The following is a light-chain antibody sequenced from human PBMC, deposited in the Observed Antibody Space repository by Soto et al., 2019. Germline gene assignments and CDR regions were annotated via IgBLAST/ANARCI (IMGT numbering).Light chain of an antibody. CDR1: SSDVGGYNY. J-gene: IGLJ1*01. Sequence: QSALTQPASVSGSPGQSITISCTGTSSDVGGYNYVSWYQQNPGKAPKLMVYEVSNRPSGVSNRFSGSKSGNMASLTISGLQAEDEADYYCSSYSINRTYVFGTGTKGTV. CDR2: EVS. CDR3: SSYSINRTYV. V-gene: IGLV2-14*01.